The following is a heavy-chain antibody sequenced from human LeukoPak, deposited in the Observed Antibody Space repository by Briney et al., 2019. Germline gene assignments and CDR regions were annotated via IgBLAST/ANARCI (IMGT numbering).Heavy chain of an antibody. V-gene: IGHV3-30*04. CDR1: GFTFSSYA. CDR3: ARDAIAAAGRWFDP. Sequence: GGSLRLSCAASGFTFSSYAMHWVRQAPGKGLERVAVISYDGSNKYYADSVKGRFTISRDNSKNTLYLQMNSLRAEDTAVYYCARDAIAAAGRWFDPWGQGTLVTVSS. D-gene: IGHD6-13*01. J-gene: IGHJ5*02. CDR2: ISYDGSNK.